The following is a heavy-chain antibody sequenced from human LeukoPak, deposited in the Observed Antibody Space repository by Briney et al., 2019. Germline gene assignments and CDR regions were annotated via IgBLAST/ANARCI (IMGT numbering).Heavy chain of an antibody. CDR3: ARSASGYFDY. CDR2: ISSSSSYI. V-gene: IGHV3-21*01. Sequence: SGGSLRLSCAASGFIFNSYNINWVRQGPGKGRVWVSSISSSSSYISYADSVKGRFTISRDNAKNSLYLQMNSLRAEDTAVYYCARSASGYFDYWGQGTLVTVSS. J-gene: IGHJ4*02. D-gene: IGHD3-10*01. CDR1: GFIFNSYN.